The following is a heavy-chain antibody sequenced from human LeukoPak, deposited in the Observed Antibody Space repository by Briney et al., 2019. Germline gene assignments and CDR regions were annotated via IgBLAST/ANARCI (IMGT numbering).Heavy chain of an antibody. J-gene: IGHJ3*02. D-gene: IGHD3-16*01. CDR1: GFTFSSYS. Sequence: PGGSLRLSCAASGFTFSSYSMNWVRQAPGKGLEWVSSINSNSSYIYYSDSVKGRFTISRDNANNTLYLQMNSLRAEDTAVYYCARDGGYDYVSGGPGGAVDIWGQGTMLTVSS. V-gene: IGHV3-21*01. CDR3: ARDGGYDYVSGGPGGAVDI. CDR2: INSNSSYI.